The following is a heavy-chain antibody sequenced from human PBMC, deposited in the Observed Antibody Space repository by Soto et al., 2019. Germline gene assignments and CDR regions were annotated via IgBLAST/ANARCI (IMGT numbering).Heavy chain of an antibody. V-gene: IGHV3-23*01. CDR3: ARWSYLDY. J-gene: IGHJ4*02. D-gene: IGHD2-15*01. CDR2: ISGSDGKT. CDR1: GFSFSSYA. Sequence: EVQLLESGEGLVQPGGSLRLSCAASGFSFSSYAMSWLRQAPGKGLEWVSTISGSDGKTFYADSVKGRFSISRDTSDNMLYLHMNSLREDDTAVYYCARWSYLDYWGQGARVTVSS.